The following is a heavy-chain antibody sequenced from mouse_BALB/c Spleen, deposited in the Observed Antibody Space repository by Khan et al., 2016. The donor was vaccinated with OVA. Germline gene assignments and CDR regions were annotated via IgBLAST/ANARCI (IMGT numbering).Heavy chain of an antibody. J-gene: IGHJ3*01. Sequence: QVQLKQSGAELARPGASVKMSCKASGYTFTSYTIHWIKERPGQGLEWIGYINPSDGYTNYNQKFKDKATLTTDKSSTTAYLQLRRLTSDDSAVYHCVRDGAYHRNDGWFAYWGQGTLVTVSA. CDR1: GYTFTSYT. CDR2: INPSDGYT. D-gene: IGHD2-14*01. V-gene: IGHV1-4*01. CDR3: VRDGAYHRNDGWFAY.